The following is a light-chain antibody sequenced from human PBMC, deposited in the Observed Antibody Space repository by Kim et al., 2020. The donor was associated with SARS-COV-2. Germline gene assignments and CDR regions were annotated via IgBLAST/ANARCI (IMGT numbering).Light chain of an antibody. J-gene: IGKJ4*01. Sequence: EPASISCRSSQSLLHSNGYNYLDWYLQKPGQSPQLLIYLGSNRASGVPDRFSGSGSGTDFTLKISRVEAEDVGVYYCMQALQRGTFGGGTKVDIK. V-gene: IGKV2-28*01. CDR2: LGS. CDR1: QSLLHSNGYNY. CDR3: MQALQRGT.